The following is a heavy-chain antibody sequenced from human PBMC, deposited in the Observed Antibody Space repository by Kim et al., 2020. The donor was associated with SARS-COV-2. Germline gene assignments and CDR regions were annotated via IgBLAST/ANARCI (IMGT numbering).Heavy chain of an antibody. V-gene: IGHV3-48*03. CDR2: ISSSGSTI. CDR3: TTERFCSN. CDR1: GFTFSNYE. D-gene: IGHD3-3*01. Sequence: GGSLRLSCAASGFTFSNYEMNWVRQAPGKGLEWVSYISSSGSTIYYTDSVRGRFTISRDNSNKSLYLQMNSLRAEDTAVYYCTTERFCSNWGQGALVAVSS. J-gene: IGHJ4*02.